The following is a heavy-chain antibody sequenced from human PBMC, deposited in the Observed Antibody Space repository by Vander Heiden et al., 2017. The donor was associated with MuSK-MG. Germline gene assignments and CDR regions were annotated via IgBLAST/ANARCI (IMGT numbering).Heavy chain of an antibody. CDR1: GFTFSSYA. J-gene: IGHJ4*02. CDR3: AKEPGYNFDS. V-gene: IGHV3-23*01. D-gene: IGHD5-12*01. CDR2: MSGSGGST. Sequence: EVQLLESGGGLVQPGGSLRLACAASGFTFSSYAMNWVSQAPGKGLEWVSTMSGSGGSTYYADSVKGRFTISRDNSKNTLYLQMNSLRAEDTAVYYCAKEPGYNFDSWCQGTLVTVSS.